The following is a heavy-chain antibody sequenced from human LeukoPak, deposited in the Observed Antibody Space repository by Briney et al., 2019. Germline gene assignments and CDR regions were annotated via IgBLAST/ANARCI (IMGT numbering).Heavy chain of an antibody. J-gene: IGHJ5*02. CDR2: IYPGDSDT. CDR3: ARQDCSSTSCLSEVQGWFDP. CDR1: GYSFTSYW. D-gene: IGHD2-2*01. V-gene: IGHV5-51*01. Sequence: GESLKISCKGSGYSFTSYWIGWVRQMPGKGLEGMGIIYPGDSDTRYSPSFQGQVTISADKSISTAYLQWSSLKASDTAMYYCARQDCSSTSCLSEVQGWFDPWGQGTLVTVSS.